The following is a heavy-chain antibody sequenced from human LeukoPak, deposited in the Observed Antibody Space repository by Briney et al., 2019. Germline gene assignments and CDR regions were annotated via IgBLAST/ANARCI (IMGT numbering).Heavy chain of an antibody. CDR1: GFTFSSYW. V-gene: IGHV3-7*01. D-gene: IGHD3-22*01. Sequence: AGSLRLSCAASGFTFSSYWMSWVRQAPGKGLEWVANIKQDESEIYYVGSAKGRFTISRDNAKSSLYLQMNSLRAEDTAMYYCVRVDNSGYLDFWGQGTLVTVSS. CDR3: VRVDNSGYLDF. CDR2: IKQDESEI. J-gene: IGHJ4*02.